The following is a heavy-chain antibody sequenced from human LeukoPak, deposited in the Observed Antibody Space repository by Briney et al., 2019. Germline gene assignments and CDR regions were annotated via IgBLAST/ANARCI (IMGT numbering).Heavy chain of an antibody. D-gene: IGHD6-13*01. J-gene: IGHJ4*02. CDR3: ARGRSGLAAAGTYDS. Sequence: GASVKLSCKASGYTFTSSDINWVRQATGQGLEWMGWINPKSGRTGYAKKFQARVSMTMNTSITTAYMEVSSLRFEDTAVYYCARGRSGLAAAGTYDSWGQGTLITVSS. CDR1: GYTFTSSD. CDR2: INPKSGRT. V-gene: IGHV1-8*01.